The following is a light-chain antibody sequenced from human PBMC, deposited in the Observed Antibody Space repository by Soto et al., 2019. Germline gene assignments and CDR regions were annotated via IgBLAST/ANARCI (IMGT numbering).Light chain of an antibody. CDR1: QSVSSY. V-gene: IGKV3-15*01. Sequence: EIVLTQSPATLSSSPGERATLSCRASQSVSSYLAWYQQKPGQAPRXLIYGASTRATGIPARFSGSGSGTEFTLTISSLQSEDFEVYYCQQYNNWPITFGQGTRLEIK. CDR3: QQYNNWPIT. CDR2: GAS. J-gene: IGKJ5*01.